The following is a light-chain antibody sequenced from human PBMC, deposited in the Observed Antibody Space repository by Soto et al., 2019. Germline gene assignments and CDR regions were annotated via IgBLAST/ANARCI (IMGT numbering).Light chain of an antibody. CDR3: QQRSHWHRT. CDR1: QNISSY. CDR2: DVS. V-gene: IGKV3-11*01. Sequence: IVLTQSPVTLSLSPGNRATLSCRASQNISSYLIWYQQKPCQAPRLLIYDVSNRATGIPARFSGSGSGTDFSLTISRLEPEDFSVCYCQQRSHWHRTFGQRNKVE. J-gene: IGKJ1*01.